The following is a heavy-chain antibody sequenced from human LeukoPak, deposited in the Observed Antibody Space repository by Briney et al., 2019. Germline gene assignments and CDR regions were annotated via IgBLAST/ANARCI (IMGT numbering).Heavy chain of an antibody. CDR3: ARLGRLGDHRYYFDC. CDR1: GGSISSSSYY. V-gene: IGHV4-39*01. D-gene: IGHD3-16*01. CDR2: VYYSGIT. Sequence: PSETLSLTCTVSGGSISSSSYYWGWIRQPPGKGLEWIGTVYYSGITYCNPSLKSRVTISVDTSKNQFSLKLSSVTAADTAVYYCARLGRLGDHRYYFDCWGQGTLVTVSS. J-gene: IGHJ4*02.